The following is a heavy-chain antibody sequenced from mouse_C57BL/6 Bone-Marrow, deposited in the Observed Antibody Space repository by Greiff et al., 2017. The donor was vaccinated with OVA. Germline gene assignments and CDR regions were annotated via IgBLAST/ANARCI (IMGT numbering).Heavy chain of an antibody. V-gene: IGHV5-6*01. J-gene: IGHJ2*01. CDR3: ARMPSTYYFDY. D-gene: IGHD4-1*02. CDR2: ISSGGSYT. Sequence: VQLQQSGGDLVKPGGSLKLSCAASGFTFSSYGMSWVRQTPDKRLEWVATISSGGSYTYYPDSVKGRFTISRDNAKNTLYLQMSSLKSEDTAMYYCARMPSTYYFDYWGQGTTLTVSS. CDR1: GFTFSSYG.